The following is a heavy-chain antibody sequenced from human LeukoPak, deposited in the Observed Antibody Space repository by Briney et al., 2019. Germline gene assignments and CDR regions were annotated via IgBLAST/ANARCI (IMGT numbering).Heavy chain of an antibody. D-gene: IGHD3-10*01. V-gene: IGHV3-23*01. CDR1: GFTFSSYA. Sequence: GGSLRLSCAASGFTFSSYAMSWVRQAPGKGLEWVSAISGSGGSTYYADSVKGRFTISRDNSKNTLYLQMNGLRAEDTAVYYCAREWFGEFPLVGYYYYGMDVWGQGTTVTVSS. CDR3: AREWFGEFPLVGYYYYGMDV. CDR2: ISGSGGST. J-gene: IGHJ6*02.